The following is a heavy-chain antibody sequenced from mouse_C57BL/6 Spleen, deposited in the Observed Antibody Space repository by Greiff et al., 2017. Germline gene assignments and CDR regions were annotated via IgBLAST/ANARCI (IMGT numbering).Heavy chain of an antibody. J-gene: IGHJ3*01. D-gene: IGHD6-2*01. Sequence: VQLKESGPELVKPGASVKIPCKASGYTFTDYNMDWVKQSHGKSLEWIGDINPNNGGTIYNQKFKGKATLTVDKSSSTAYMELRSLTSEDTAVYYCARFSFAYWGQGTLVTVSA. CDR1: GYTFTDYN. CDR2: INPNNGGT. V-gene: IGHV1-18*01. CDR3: ARFSFAY.